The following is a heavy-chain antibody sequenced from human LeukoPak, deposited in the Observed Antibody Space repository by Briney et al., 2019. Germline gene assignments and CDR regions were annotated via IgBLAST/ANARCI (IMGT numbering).Heavy chain of an antibody. Sequence: GASVKVSCKASGYTFTSYDMNWVRQATGQGLEWMGWMNPKSGNTGYAQKFQGRVTMTRNTSTSTAYMELSSLRSEDTVVYYCARGRKNLEYQLPDYYYYGMDVWGQGTTVTVSS. D-gene: IGHD2-2*01. CDR3: ARGRKNLEYQLPDYYYYGMDV. V-gene: IGHV1-8*01. CDR2: MNPKSGNT. J-gene: IGHJ6*02. CDR1: GYTFTSYD.